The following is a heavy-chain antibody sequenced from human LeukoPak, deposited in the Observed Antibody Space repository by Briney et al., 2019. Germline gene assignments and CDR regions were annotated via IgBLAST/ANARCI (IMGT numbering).Heavy chain of an antibody. V-gene: IGHV5-51*01. J-gene: IGHJ4*02. CDR3: ARQPRTGSSWSNPTLIDY. CDR2: IFPADSDI. D-gene: IGHD6-13*01. CDR1: GYSFTTYW. Sequence: GESLKISCKGSGYSFTTYWIAWVRQMPGKGLEWMGIIFPADSDIRYSPSFQGQVTISADKSISTAYLQWSSLKASDTAMYYCARQPRTGSSWSNPTLIDYWGQGTLVTASS.